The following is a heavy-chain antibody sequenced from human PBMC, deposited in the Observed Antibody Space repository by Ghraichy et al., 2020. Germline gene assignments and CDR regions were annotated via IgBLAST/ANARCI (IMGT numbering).Heavy chain of an antibody. CDR2: IYPGDSDT. V-gene: IGHV5-51*01. Sequence: GESLNISCKASGYRFTSDWIGWVRQTPGKGLEWMGMIYPGDSDTRYSPSFQGQVTISADKSIITAYLQWSSLKASDTAMYYCVKLPSYAKTVGGLDYYYYYMDVWGKGTTVIVSS. CDR1: GYRFTSDW. J-gene: IGHJ6*03. CDR3: VKLPSYAKTVGGLDYYYYYMDV. D-gene: IGHD4-23*01.